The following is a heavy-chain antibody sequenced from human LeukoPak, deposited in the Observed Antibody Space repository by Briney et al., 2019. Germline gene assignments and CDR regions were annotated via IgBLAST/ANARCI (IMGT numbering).Heavy chain of an antibody. V-gene: IGHV1-46*01. J-gene: IGHJ6*03. D-gene: IGHD2-2*02. CDR3: ARDSPLGYCSSTSCYTGYYYYMDV. Sequence: GASVKVSCNASGYTFTSYYMHWVRQAPGQGLEWMGIMNPSGGSTSYAQKFQGRVTMTRDTSTSTVYMELSSLRSEDTAVYYCARDSPLGYCSSTSCYTGYYYYMDVWGKGTTVTVSS. CDR2: MNPSGGST. CDR1: GYTFTSYY.